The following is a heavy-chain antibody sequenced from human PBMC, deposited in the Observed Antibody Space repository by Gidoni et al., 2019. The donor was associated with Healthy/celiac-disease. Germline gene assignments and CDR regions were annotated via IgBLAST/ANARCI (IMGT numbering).Heavy chain of an antibody. CDR1: GGSISIGSYY. CDR3: ARELPAALHLDY. Sequence: QVQPQESGPVLVKPSQTLSLTCTDPGGSISIGSYYWSWIRPPAGTGLEWIGRIYTRGSTNYNPSLKSRVTMSVDTSKTQFSLRLSSVTAADTAVYYCARELPAALHLDYWGQVTLVTASS. V-gene: IGHV4-61*02. J-gene: IGHJ4*02. D-gene: IGHD2-2*01. CDR2: IYTRGST.